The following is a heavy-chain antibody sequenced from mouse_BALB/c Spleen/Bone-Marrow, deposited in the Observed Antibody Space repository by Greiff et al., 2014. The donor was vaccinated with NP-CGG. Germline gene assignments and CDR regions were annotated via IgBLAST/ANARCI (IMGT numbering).Heavy chain of an antibody. Sequence: QVQLKESGAELVRPGSSVKISCKASGYAFSSYWMSWVKQRPGQGLEWIGQIYPGDGDTNYNGKFKGKATLTADKSSSTAYMQLGSLTSEDSAVYFCARWLPAMDYWGQGTSVTVSS. D-gene: IGHD2-2*01. J-gene: IGHJ4*01. CDR1: GYAFSSYW. CDR3: ARWLPAMDY. CDR2: IYPGDGDT. V-gene: IGHV1-80*01.